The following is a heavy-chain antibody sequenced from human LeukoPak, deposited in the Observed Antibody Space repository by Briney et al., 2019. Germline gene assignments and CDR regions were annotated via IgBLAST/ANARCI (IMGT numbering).Heavy chain of an antibody. D-gene: IGHD6-6*01. V-gene: IGHV3-21*01. CDR2: ISKGSTYI. CDR1: GFTFSSYT. J-gene: IGHJ6*02. CDR3: AREEDSSAIRSSDGMDV. Sequence: PGGSLRLSCAASGFTFSSYTMNWVRQALGKGLEWVACISKGSTYIYYADSVKGRFTISRDNAKNSVDLQMNSLRAEDTAVYYCAREEDSSAIRSSDGMDVWGQGTTVTVSS.